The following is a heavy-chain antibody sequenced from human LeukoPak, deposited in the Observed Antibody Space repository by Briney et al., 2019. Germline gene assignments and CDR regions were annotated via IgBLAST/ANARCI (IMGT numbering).Heavy chain of an antibody. V-gene: IGHV3-30*18. Sequence: PGGSLRLSCAASGFTFSSYGMHWVRQAPGKGLEWVAVISYDGSNKYYADSVKGRFTVSRDNSKNTLYLQMNSLRAEDTAVYYCAKESYYGDYFDYWGQGTLVTVSS. CDR2: ISYDGSNK. J-gene: IGHJ4*02. CDR3: AKESYYGDYFDY. CDR1: GFTFSSYG. D-gene: IGHD1-26*01.